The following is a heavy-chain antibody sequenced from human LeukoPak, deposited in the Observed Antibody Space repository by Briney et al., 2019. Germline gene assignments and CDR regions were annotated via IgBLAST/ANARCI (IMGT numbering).Heavy chain of an antibody. V-gene: IGHV3-7*01. CDR1: GFTFSGSW. D-gene: IGHD4-23*01. J-gene: IGHJ4*02. CDR2: IGEDGTAK. Sequence: GGSLRLSRTASGFTFSGSWMTWVRQTPGKGLEWVANIGEDGTAKNYVDSVKGRFTISRDNAKNSLFLQMSYLRDEDTAIYYCARHRWISFWGQGTPVTVSS. CDR3: ARHRWISF.